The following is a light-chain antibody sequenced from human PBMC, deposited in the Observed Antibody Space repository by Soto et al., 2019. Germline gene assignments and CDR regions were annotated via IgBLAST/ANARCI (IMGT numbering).Light chain of an antibody. CDR3: QQYGSSPIN. CDR2: GAS. J-gene: IGKJ5*01. V-gene: IGKV3-20*01. CDR1: QSVSSNY. Sequence: IVFTQSPGTLSLSPGERATLSCSASQSVSSNYLAWYQQKPGQAPRLLIYGASSRATGIPDRFSGSGSGTDFTLTISRLEPEDFAVYYCQQYGSSPINFGQGTRLEIK.